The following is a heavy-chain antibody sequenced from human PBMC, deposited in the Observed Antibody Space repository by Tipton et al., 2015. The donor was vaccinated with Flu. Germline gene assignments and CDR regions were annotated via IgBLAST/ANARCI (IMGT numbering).Heavy chain of an antibody. J-gene: IGHJ4*02. CDR2: VYYTGST. CDR1: GGSIRGYY. V-gene: IGHV4-59*01. D-gene: IGHD2-21*01. CDR3: ARGPPGPSIRAYYFDI. Sequence: LVQPSETLSLTCTVSGGSIRGYYWNWIRQFPGKGLEWIGFVYYTGSTNYKSSLKSRVTISTDTSTNQVSLKMNSVIAADTAVYYCARGPPGPSIRAYYFDIWGQGALVTVSS.